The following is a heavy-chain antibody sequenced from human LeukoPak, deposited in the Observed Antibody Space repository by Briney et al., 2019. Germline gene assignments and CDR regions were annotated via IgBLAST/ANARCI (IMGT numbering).Heavy chain of an antibody. CDR1: GGSFSGYY. V-gene: IGHV4-34*01. D-gene: IGHD3-10*01. CDR2: INHSGST. J-gene: IGHJ4*02. Sequence: RPSETLSLTCAVYGGSFSGYYWSWIRQPPGKGLEWIGEINHSGSTNYNPSLKSRVTISVDTSKNQFSLKLSSVTAADTAVYYCARVQTPSGSGSYSFDYWGQGTLVTVSS. CDR3: ARVQTPSGSGSYSFDY.